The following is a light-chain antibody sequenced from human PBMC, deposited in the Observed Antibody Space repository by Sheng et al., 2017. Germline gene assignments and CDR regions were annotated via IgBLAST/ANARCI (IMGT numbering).Light chain of an antibody. CDR3: QVWDSSSDHWV. V-gene: IGLV3-21*02. CDR1: NIETKS. CDR2: DNR. Sequence: SYVLTQAPSVSVAPGETAKITCGGNNIETKSVHWYQQKPGQAPVLVLYDNRDRPSGIPERYSGSKSGNTATLTISRVEAGDEADYYCQVWDSSSDHWVFGGGTTTDHP. J-gene: IGLJ3*02.